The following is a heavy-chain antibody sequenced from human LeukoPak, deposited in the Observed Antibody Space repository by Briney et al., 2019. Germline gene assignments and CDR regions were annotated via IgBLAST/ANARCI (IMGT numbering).Heavy chain of an antibody. V-gene: IGHV4-59*01. Sequence: SETLSLTCTVSGGSISSYYWSWIRQPPGKGLEWIGYIYYSGSTNYNPSLKSRVTISVDTSKNQFSLKLSSVTAADTAVYYCARDPRPSYDSSVYYYPGDYWGQGTLVTVSS. CDR3: ARDPRPSYDSSVYYYPGDY. CDR2: IYYSGST. D-gene: IGHD3-22*01. J-gene: IGHJ4*02. CDR1: GGSISSYY.